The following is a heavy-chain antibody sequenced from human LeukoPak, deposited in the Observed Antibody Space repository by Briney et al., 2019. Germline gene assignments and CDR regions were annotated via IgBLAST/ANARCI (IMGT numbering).Heavy chain of an antibody. D-gene: IGHD2-8*01. V-gene: IGHV3-53*01. CDR1: GFTFSSYS. CDR2: IYSGGSI. CDR3: ARDLGLYPI. Sequence: PGGSLRLSCAASGFTFSSYSMNWVRQAPGKGLEWVSVIYSGGSIYYADSVKGRFTFSRDNSKNTLYLQMNSLRAEDTAVYYCARDLGLYPIWGQGTMVTVSS. J-gene: IGHJ3*02.